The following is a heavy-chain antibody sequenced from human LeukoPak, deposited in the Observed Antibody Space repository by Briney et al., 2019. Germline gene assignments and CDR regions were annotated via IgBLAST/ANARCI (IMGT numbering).Heavy chain of an antibody. V-gene: IGHV3-74*01. CDR1: GLTFSTYW. CDR2: INSDGSST. J-gene: IGHJ1*01. D-gene: IGHD4-17*01. CDR3: ARTTVPYIEYFQH. Sequence: GGSLRLSCAASGLTFSTYWMHWLRQAPGKGLVWVSRINSDGSSTSYADSVKGRFTISRDNAENALYLQMNSLRAEDTAVYYCARTTVPYIEYFQHWGQGTLVTVSS.